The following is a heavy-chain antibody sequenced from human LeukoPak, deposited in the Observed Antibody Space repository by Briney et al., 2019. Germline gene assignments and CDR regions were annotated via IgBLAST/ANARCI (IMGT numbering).Heavy chain of an antibody. CDR3: ARGPVPYDSFDY. V-gene: IGHV6-1*01. CDR1: GDSDSSNSAA. Sequence: SQTLSLTCAISGDSDSSNSAAWNWIRQSPSRGLEWLGRTYYRSKWYNGYAVSVNSRITINPDTSKNQFSLQLNSVTPEDTAVYYCARGPVPYDSFDYWGQGTLVTVSS. D-gene: IGHD5-12*01. CDR2: TYYRSKWYN. J-gene: IGHJ4*02.